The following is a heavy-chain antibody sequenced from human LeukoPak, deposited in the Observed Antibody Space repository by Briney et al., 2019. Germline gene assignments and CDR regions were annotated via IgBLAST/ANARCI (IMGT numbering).Heavy chain of an antibody. CDR3: ARAEGLWSLRGYFDL. CDR1: GGSISSYY. CDR2: IYYRGST. V-gene: IGHV4-59*01. D-gene: IGHD4/OR15-4a*01. Sequence: PSETLSLTCTVSGGSISSYYWTWIRQPPGKGLEWIGYIYYRGSTNYSPSLKSRVTISVDTSKNQFSLKLSSVTAADTAVYYCARAEGLWSLRGYFDLWGRGTLVTVSS. J-gene: IGHJ2*01.